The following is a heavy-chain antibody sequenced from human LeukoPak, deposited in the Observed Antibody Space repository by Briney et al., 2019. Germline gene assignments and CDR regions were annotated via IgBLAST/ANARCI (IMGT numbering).Heavy chain of an antibody. CDR3: ARALNVLMVYAIPDHLWFDP. V-gene: IGHV2-5*02. J-gene: IGHJ5*02. Sequence: SGPTLVKPTQTLTLTCTFSGFSLSTSGVGVGWIRQPPGKALEWLALIYWDDDKRYSPSLKSRLTITKDTSKNQVVLTMTNMDPVDTATYYCARALNVLMVYAIPDHLWFDPWGQGTLVTVSS. CDR2: IYWDDDK. CDR1: GFSLSTSGVG. D-gene: IGHD2-8*01.